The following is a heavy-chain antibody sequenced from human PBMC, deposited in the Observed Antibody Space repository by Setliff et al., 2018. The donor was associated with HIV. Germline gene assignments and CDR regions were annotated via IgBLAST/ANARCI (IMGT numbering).Heavy chain of an antibody. CDR3: ARDRAGDRRNEAFDF. CDR2: INPDNGNT. V-gene: IGHV1-3*01. CDR1: GYTFTAYT. J-gene: IGHJ3*01. D-gene: IGHD7-27*01. Sequence: ASVKVSCKASGYTFTAYTVHWVRQAPEQRLEWMGWINPDNGNTKYSQKFQGRVIIIRDTSASTAYMLLSSLRSEDTAVYYCARDRAGDRRNEAFDFWGQGTMVTVSS.